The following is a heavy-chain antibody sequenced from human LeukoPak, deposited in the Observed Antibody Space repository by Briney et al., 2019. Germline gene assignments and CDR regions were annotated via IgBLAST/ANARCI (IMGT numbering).Heavy chain of an antibody. V-gene: IGHV3-23*01. CDR2: ISGSGGST. CDR3: AKHPFIAVAAGYYYYGMDV. Sequence: GGSLRLSCAASGFTFSSYAMSWVRQAPGKGLEWVSAISGSGGSTYYADSVKGRFTISRDISKNTLYLQMNSLRAEDTAVYYCAKHPFIAVAAGYYYYGMDVWGQGTTVTVSS. D-gene: IGHD6-19*01. J-gene: IGHJ6*02. CDR1: GFTFSSYA.